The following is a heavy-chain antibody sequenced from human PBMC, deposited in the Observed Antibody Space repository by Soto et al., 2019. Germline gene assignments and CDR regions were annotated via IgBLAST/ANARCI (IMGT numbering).Heavy chain of an antibody. D-gene: IGHD2-2*01. V-gene: IGHV3-30*18. CDR2: ISYDGTNK. CDR3: TKAAWCSRTSCYSAASDY. J-gene: IGHJ4*02. Sequence: QVQLVESGRGVVQPGRSLTLSCAASGFTFTSSGMHWVRQAPGKGLEWVAVISYDGTNKYYADSVKGRFTISRDISKKTLYLQMNSLRTEDSAVYYCTKAAWCSRTSCYSAASDYWGQGTLVTVSS. CDR1: GFTFTSSG.